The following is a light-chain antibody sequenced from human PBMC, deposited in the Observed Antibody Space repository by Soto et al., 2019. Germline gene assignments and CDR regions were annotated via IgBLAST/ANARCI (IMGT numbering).Light chain of an antibody. J-gene: IGKJ1*01. CDR2: AAS. V-gene: IGKV1-39*01. CDR3: LQTYSSPWT. CDR1: QSLSSY. Sequence: DIQMTQSPSSLSASVGDRVTITCRASQSLSSYLNWYQQKPGKAPNLLIYAASSLQSGVPPRFSGSGSATDFTLTISSLQPADFATYYCLQTYSSPWTFGQGTKVEIK.